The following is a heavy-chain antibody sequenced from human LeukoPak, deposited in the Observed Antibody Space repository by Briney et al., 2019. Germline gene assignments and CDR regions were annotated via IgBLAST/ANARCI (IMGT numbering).Heavy chain of an antibody. Sequence: GGSLRLSCAASGFTFSSYWMSWVRQAPGKGLEWVANIKQDGSEKYYVDSVKGRFTISRDNAKNSLYLQMNSLRAEDTAVYYCARDTNMVRGVITVYYYYYMDVWGKGTTVTVSS. CDR3: ARDTNMVRGVITVYYYYYMDV. V-gene: IGHV3-7*01. CDR2: IKQDGSEK. D-gene: IGHD3-10*01. J-gene: IGHJ6*03. CDR1: GFTFSSYW.